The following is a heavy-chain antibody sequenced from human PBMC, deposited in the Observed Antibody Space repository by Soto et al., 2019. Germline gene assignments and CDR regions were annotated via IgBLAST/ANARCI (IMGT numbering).Heavy chain of an antibody. V-gene: IGHV4-59*01. CDR3: ARIKRGYSYGSIIDF. CDR2: IFYGGSA. CDR1: GGSINNFY. Sequence: KPSETLSLTCSVSGGSINNFYWGWIRQPPGKGLEWLGYIFYGGSANYNPSLRSRVTISVDTSRNQFALKLRSVTAADTAIYYCARIKRGYSYGSIIDFWGQGTLVTVSS. J-gene: IGHJ4*02. D-gene: IGHD5-18*01.